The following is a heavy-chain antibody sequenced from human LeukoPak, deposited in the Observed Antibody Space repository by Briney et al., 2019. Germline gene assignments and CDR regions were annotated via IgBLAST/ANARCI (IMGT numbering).Heavy chain of an antibody. CDR1: GFTVSSNY. D-gene: IGHD6-13*01. CDR2: IYSGGST. Sequence: GGSLRLSCTASGFTVSSNYMSWVRQAPGKGLEWVSVIYSGGSTYYADSVKGRFTISRDNSKNTLYLQMNSLRAEDTAVYYCARVGIAAAGPRVYWGQGTLVTVSS. V-gene: IGHV3-53*01. J-gene: IGHJ4*02. CDR3: ARVGIAAAGPRVY.